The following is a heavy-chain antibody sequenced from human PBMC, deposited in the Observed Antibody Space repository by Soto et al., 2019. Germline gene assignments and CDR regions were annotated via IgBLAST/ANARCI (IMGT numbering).Heavy chain of an antibody. CDR2: IKSKTDGGTT. D-gene: IGHD6-13*01. CDR1: GFTFSNAW. V-gene: IGHV3-15*01. Sequence: SLRLSCAASGFTFSNAWMSWVRQAPGKGLEWVGRIKSKTDGGTTDYAAPVKGRFTISRDDSKNTLYLQMNSLKTEDTAVYYCTTEGSSWNYYYYGMDVWGQGTTVTVSS. CDR3: TTEGSSWNYYYYGMDV. J-gene: IGHJ6*02.